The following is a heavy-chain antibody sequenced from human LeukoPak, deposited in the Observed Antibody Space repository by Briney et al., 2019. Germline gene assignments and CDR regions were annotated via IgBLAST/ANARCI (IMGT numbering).Heavy chain of an antibody. Sequence: SETLSLTYAVYGGSFSGYYWSWIRQPPGKGLEWIGEINHSGSTNYNPSLKSRVTISVDTSKNQFSLKLSSVTAADTAVYYCARGKTYYYGSGSYCDYWGQGTLVTVSS. J-gene: IGHJ4*02. CDR1: GGSFSGYY. V-gene: IGHV4-34*01. CDR2: INHSGST. D-gene: IGHD3-10*01. CDR3: ARGKTYYYGSGSYCDY.